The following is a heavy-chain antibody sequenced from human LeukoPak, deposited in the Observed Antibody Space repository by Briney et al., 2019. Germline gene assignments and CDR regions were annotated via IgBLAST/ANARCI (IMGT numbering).Heavy chain of an antibody. CDR3: ARETPTRLPYYMDV. CDR2: ISSSSSYI. D-gene: IGHD2-15*01. CDR1: GFTFSSYS. V-gene: IGHV3-21*01. Sequence: GGSLRLSCAASGFTFSSYSMNWVRQAPGKGLEWVSSISSSSSYIYYADSVKGRFTISRDNAKNSLYLQMNSLRAEDTAVYYFARETPTRLPYYMDVWGKGTTVTVSS. J-gene: IGHJ6*03.